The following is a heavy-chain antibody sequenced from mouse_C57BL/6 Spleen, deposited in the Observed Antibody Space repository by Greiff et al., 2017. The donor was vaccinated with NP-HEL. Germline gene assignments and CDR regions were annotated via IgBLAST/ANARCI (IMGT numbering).Heavy chain of an antibody. CDR3: ARGLYDYALDY. J-gene: IGHJ2*01. CDR1: GYSITSGYD. CDR2: LSYSGST. V-gene: IGHV3-1*01. D-gene: IGHD2-4*01. Sequence: EVQLVESGPGMVKPSQSLSLTCTVTGYSITSGYDWHWIRHFPGNKLEWMGYLSYSGSTNYNPSLTSRISITHDTSKNHFFLKLNSVTTEDTATYYCARGLYDYALDYWGQGTTLTVSS.